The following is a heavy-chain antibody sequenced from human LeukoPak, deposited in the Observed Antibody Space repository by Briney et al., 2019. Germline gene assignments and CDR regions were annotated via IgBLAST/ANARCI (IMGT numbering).Heavy chain of an antibody. CDR1: GYSFSNYW. CDR2: IYPGDSDT. J-gene: IGHJ4*02. Sequence: GESLKISCKGSGYSFSNYWIGWVRQMPGKGLEWMGIIYPGDSDTTYSPPFQGQVTISADKSISTAYLQWSSLKASDTAMYYCASPFFRSGWYYFDYWGQGTLVTVSS. V-gene: IGHV5-51*01. D-gene: IGHD6-19*01. CDR3: ASPFFRSGWYYFDY.